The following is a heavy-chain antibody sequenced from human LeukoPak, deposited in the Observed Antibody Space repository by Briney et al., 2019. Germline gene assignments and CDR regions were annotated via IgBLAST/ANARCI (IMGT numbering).Heavy chain of an antibody. Sequence: ASVKVSCKASGYTFTSYYMHWVRQAPGRGLEWMGIINPSGGSTSYAQKFQGRVTMTRDTSTSTVYMELSRLRSDDTAVYYCARDQLLTRYYYYGMDVWGQGTTVTVSS. J-gene: IGHJ6*02. CDR2: INPSGGST. CDR3: ARDQLLTRYYYYGMDV. V-gene: IGHV1-46*01. D-gene: IGHD2-2*01. CDR1: GYTFTSYY.